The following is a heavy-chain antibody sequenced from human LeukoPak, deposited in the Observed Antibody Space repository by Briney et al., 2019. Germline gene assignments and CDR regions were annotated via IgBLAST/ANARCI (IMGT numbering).Heavy chain of an antibody. Sequence: SEKLYCKAYGGTFNRYAISWVRQAPGQGLEWMGGIIPIFGTANYAQKFQGRVTITADESTSTAYMELSSLRSEDTAVYYCARESVAVDIVVVVAAYGMDVWGKGTTVTVSS. CDR3: ARESVAVDIVVVVAAYGMDV. CDR2: IIPIFGTA. J-gene: IGHJ6*04. D-gene: IGHD2-15*01. CDR1: GGTFNRYA. V-gene: IGHV1-69*13.